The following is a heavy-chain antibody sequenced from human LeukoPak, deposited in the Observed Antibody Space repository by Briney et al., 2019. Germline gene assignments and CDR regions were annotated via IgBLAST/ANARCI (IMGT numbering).Heavy chain of an antibody. CDR3: ARDSPYYYDSSGYYYQPFDY. J-gene: IGHJ4*02. Sequence: GGSLRLSCAASGFIVSSNYMSWVRQVPGKGLEWVSVVYSGGSTYYADSVKGRFTISRDNSKNTLYLQMNSLRAEDTAVYYCARDSPYYYDSSGYYYQPFDYWGQGTLVTVSS. CDR2: VYSGGST. D-gene: IGHD3-22*01. CDR1: GFIVSSNY. V-gene: IGHV3-66*01.